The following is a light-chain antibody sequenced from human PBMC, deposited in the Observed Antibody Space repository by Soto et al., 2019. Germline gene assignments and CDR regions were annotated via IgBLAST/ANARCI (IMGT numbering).Light chain of an antibody. V-gene: IGLV2-14*01. CDR1: SSDVGGYNY. CDR2: DVS. J-gene: IGLJ2*01. CDR3: SSYTSSSTQV. Sequence: QSVLTQPASVSGCPGQSIAISCTGTSSDVGGYNYVSWYQQHPGKAPQLMIYDVSNRPSGVSNRFSGSKSGNTASLTISGLQAEYEADYYCSSYTSSSTQVFGGGTKLTVL.